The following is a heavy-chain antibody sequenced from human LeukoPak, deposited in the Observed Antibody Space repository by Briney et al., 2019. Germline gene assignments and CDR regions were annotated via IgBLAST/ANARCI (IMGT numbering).Heavy chain of an antibody. V-gene: IGHV3-20*04. CDR2: INWDGSTT. CDR3: ARDREGQLLWFGELGY. CDR1: GFVFDDYG. D-gene: IGHD3-10*01. Sequence: PGGSLRLSCAASGFVFDDYGMSWVRQAPGKGLEWVSAINWDGSTTSYADSVKGRFTISRDKAKKSLYLQMNSLIAEDTALYYCARDREGQLLWFGELGYWGQGTLVTVSS. J-gene: IGHJ4*02.